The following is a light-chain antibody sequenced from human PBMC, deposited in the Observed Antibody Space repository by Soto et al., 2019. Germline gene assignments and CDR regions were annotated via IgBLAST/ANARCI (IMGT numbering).Light chain of an antibody. V-gene: IGKV3-20*01. Sequence: EIVLTQSPATLSLSPGERSTLSCMASQRVSSSSLAWYQHKPGQSPSLLIFGASSRATDIPDRLSGSGSGTDFTLTINRLEPEDFAVYYCQQYSISSTFGQGTQVDIK. J-gene: IGKJ1*01. CDR3: QQYSISST. CDR2: GAS. CDR1: QRVSSSS.